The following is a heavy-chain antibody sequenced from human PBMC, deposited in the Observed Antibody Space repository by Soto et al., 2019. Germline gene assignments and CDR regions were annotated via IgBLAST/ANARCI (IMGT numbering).Heavy chain of an antibody. CDR1: GYSFTSYW. CDR3: ARGGLVGATWEHWFDP. J-gene: IGHJ5*02. Sequence: EVQLVQSGAEVKKPGESLKISCKGSGYSFTSYWIGWVRQMPGKGLEWMGIIYPGDSDTRYSPSFQGQVTISADKSIXXAYRQGSSLKASDTAMYYCARGGLVGATWEHWFDPWGQGTLVTVSS. CDR2: IYPGDSDT. V-gene: IGHV5-51*03. D-gene: IGHD1-26*01.